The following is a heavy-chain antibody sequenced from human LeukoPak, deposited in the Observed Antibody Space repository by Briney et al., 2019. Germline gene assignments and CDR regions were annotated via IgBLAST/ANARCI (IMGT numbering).Heavy chain of an antibody. V-gene: IGHV3-30*04. CDR1: GFAFGSYA. CDR2: ISFDGSDK. CDR3: ARGVRLYQGGYYFDY. J-gene: IGHJ4*02. Sequence: GGSLRLSCAASGFAFGSYAIHWVRQAPGKGLEWVAVISFDGSDKYYADSVKGRFTVSRDNSKNTLFLQMNSLRAEDTAVYYCARGVRLYQGGYYFDYWGQGTLVTVSS. D-gene: IGHD3-16*01.